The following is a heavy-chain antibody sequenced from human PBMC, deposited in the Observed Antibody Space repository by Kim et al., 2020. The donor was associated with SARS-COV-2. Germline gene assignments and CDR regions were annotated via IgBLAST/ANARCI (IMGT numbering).Heavy chain of an antibody. CDR3: ARGPHYDSWSGYSDYYYGMDV. Sequence: GGSLRLSCSASGFTFNTYGMHWVRQAPGKGLEWVAVIWFDGSDKYYADSVKGRFTISRDNSKDTLYLQMRSLRAEDTAVYYCARGPHYDSWSGYSDYYYGMDVWGQGTTVTV. J-gene: IGHJ6*02. V-gene: IGHV3-33*01. CDR2: IWFDGSDK. CDR1: GFTFNTYG. D-gene: IGHD3-3*01.